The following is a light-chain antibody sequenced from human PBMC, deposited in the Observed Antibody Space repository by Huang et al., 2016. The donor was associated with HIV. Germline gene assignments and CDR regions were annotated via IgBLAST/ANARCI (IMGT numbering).Light chain of an antibody. CDR2: AAS. J-gene: IGKJ4*01. CDR1: QTISTF. CDR3: QQTYSVPLT. V-gene: IGKV1-39*01. Sequence: DIQMTQSPSSLSASVGDRISITFRASQTISTFLNWYQQKTGKAPKLLIYAASNLQSGVSSRFSGTGSGTLCTLTVTGLLPDDFATYFCQQTYSVPLTFGGGTKVEMK.